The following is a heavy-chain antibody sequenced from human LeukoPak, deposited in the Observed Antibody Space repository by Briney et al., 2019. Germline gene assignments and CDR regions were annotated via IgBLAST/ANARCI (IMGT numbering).Heavy chain of an antibody. CDR3: ARDRGGSYSAIDY. V-gene: IGHV3-48*04. CDR2: ISSSSSTI. Sequence: PGGSLRLSCAASGFTFSSYSMNWVRQARGKGLEWVSFISSSSSTIYYADSVKGRFTISRDNAKNSLYLQMNSLRAEDTAVYYCARDRGGSYSAIDYWGQGTLVTVSS. J-gene: IGHJ4*02. D-gene: IGHD1-26*01. CDR1: GFTFSSYS.